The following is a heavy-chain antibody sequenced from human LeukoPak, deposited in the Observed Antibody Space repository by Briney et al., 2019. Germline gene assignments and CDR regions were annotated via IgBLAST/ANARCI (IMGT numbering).Heavy chain of an antibody. CDR2: ISSGSTYI. D-gene: IGHD2-15*01. Sequence: GGSLRLSCSASGVTFSCYSMNWVRQAPGKGLEWVSSISSGSTYIYYADSVKGRFTLSRDNAKNSLYLQVNSLRAEDTAVYYCASSSGASWGYFDYWGQGTLVTVSS. CDR1: GVTFSCYS. CDR3: ASSSGASWGYFDY. V-gene: IGHV3-21*01. J-gene: IGHJ4*02.